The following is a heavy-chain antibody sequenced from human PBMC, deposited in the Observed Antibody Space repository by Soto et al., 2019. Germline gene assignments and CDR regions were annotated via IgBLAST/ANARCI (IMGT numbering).Heavy chain of an antibody. V-gene: IGHV4-31*03. D-gene: IGHD3-10*01. CDR3: ARAMVRGVTTVDY. CDR1: GGSISSGGYY. J-gene: IGHJ4*02. CDR2: IYYSGST. Sequence: SETLSLTCTVSGGSISSGGYYWSWIRQHPGKGLEWIGYIYYSGSTYYNPSLKSRVTISVDTSKNQFSLKLSSVTAADTAVYYCARAMVRGVTTVDYWGQGTLVTVSS.